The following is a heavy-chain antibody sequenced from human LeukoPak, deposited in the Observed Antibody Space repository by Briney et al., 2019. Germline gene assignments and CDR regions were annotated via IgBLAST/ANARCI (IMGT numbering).Heavy chain of an antibody. J-gene: IGHJ3*02. CDR1: GFTVSSNY. D-gene: IGHD4/OR15-4a*01. V-gene: IGHV3-53*01. Sequence: PGGSLRLSCAASGFTVSSNYMSWVRQAPGEGLEWVSVIYSGGSTYYADSVKGRFTISRDNSKNTLYLQMNSLRAEDTAVYYCARADYHDAFDIWGQGTMVTVSS. CDR3: ARADYHDAFDI. CDR2: IYSGGST.